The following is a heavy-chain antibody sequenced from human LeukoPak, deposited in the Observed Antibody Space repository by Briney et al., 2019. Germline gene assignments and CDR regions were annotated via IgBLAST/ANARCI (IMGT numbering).Heavy chain of an antibody. CDR1: GFTFTSYG. D-gene: IGHD3-22*01. CDR2: TWYDGSNK. J-gene: IGHJ4*02. Sequence: PGGSLRLSCAASGFTFTSYGMHWVRQAPGKGLEWVAVTWYDGSNKYYADSVKGRFTISRDNSKNTLYLQMNSLRAEDTAVYYCARKHYDSSAFDYWGQGTLVTVSS. CDR3: ARKHYDSSAFDY. V-gene: IGHV3-33*01.